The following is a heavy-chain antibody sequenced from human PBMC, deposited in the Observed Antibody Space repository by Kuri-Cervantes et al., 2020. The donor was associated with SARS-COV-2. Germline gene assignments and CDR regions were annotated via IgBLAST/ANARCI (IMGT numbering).Heavy chain of an antibody. CDR1: GFTFSDYY. CDR2: ISSSGSTI. CDR3: AKAGDDYLYYYYYMDV. D-gene: IGHD4-11*01. V-gene: IGHV3-11*01. J-gene: IGHJ6*03. Sequence: GESLKISCATSGFTFSDYYMSWIRQAPGKGLEWVSYISSSGSTIYYADSVKGRFTISRDNAKNSLYLQMNSLRAEDTAVYYCAKAGDDYLYYYYYMDVWGKGTTVTVSS.